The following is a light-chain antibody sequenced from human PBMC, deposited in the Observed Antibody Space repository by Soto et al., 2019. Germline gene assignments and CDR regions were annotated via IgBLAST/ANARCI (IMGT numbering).Light chain of an antibody. CDR2: SAS. Sequence: DIQMTQSPSSVSAAVGDGVTFTCRASQDIGNWLAWYQQKPGEAPRLLIYSASSLQSGVPSRFSGSGSGTEFTLTISSLQPEDFATYFCQQAKNFPSTFGQGTKVE. CDR3: QQAKNFPST. J-gene: IGKJ1*01. V-gene: IGKV1-12*02. CDR1: QDIGNW.